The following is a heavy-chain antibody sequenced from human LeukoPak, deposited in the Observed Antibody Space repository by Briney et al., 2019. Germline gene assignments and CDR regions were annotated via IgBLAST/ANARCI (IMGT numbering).Heavy chain of an antibody. Sequence: ASVKVSCKASGYTFTSYDINWVRQATGQGLEWMGWMNPNRGNTGYAQKFQGRVTMTRNTSISTAYMELSSLRSEDTAVYYCARGYYYDSSGPPRYWGQGTLVTVSS. CDR3: ARGYYYDSSGPPRY. V-gene: IGHV1-8*01. D-gene: IGHD3-22*01. J-gene: IGHJ4*02. CDR1: GYTFTSYD. CDR2: MNPNRGNT.